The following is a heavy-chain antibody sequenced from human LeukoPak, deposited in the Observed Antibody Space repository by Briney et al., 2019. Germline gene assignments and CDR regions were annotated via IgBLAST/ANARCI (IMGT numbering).Heavy chain of an antibody. CDR3: AREASTVVRCSDY. D-gene: IGHD6-6*01. CDR2: ISSNGGST. CDR1: GFTFSSYA. V-gene: IGHV3-64*01. J-gene: IGHJ4*02. Sequence: GGSLRLSCAASGFTFSSYAMHWVRQAPGKGLEYVSAISSNGGSTSYANSVKGRFTISRDNSKNTLYLQMGSLRAEDMAVYYCAREASTVVRCSDYWGQGTLVTVSS.